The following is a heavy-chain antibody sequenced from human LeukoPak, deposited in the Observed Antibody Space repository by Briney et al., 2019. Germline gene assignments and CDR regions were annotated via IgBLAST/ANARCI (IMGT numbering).Heavy chain of an antibody. D-gene: IGHD3-22*01. J-gene: IGHJ3*02. Sequence: GASLKVCCKVSGYTVTELSMHWVRQAPGKGLEWMGGFHPEDNETVYAQKFQGRVTMTEDTSTDTAYMELSSLRSDDTAVYHCSTEFYNSSAYYYVRGVFDIWGQGTMVTVSS. CDR3: STEFYNSSAYYYVRGVFDI. CDR2: FHPEDNET. CDR1: GYTVTELS. V-gene: IGHV1-24*01.